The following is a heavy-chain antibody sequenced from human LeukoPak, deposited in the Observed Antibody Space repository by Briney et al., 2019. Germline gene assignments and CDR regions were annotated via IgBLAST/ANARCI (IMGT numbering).Heavy chain of an antibody. CDR2: IYYSGST. CDR3: ASGGRSSSSPYYYYYMDV. V-gene: IGHV4-59*11. D-gene: IGHD6-6*01. CDR1: GGSISSHY. J-gene: IGHJ6*03. Sequence: SETLSLTCTVSGGSISSHYWSWIRQPPGKGLEWIGYIYYSGSTNYNPSLKSRVTISVDTSKNQFSLKLSSVTAADTAVYYCASGGRSSSSPYYYYYMDVWGKGTTVTVSS.